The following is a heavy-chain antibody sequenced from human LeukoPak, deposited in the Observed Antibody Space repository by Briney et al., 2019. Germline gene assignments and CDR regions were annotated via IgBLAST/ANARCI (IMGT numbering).Heavy chain of an antibody. CDR2: IIPIFGTA. D-gene: IGHD3-9*01. CDR3: ASSDIDILTGYPLYYFDY. V-gene: IGHV1-69*13. J-gene: IGHJ4*02. Sequence: GASVKVSCKASGGTFSSYAISWVRQAPGQGLEWMGGIIPIFGTANYAQKFQGRVTITADESTSTAYMELSSLRSEDTAVYYCASSDIDILTGYPLYYFDYWGQGTLVTVSS. CDR1: GGTFSSYA.